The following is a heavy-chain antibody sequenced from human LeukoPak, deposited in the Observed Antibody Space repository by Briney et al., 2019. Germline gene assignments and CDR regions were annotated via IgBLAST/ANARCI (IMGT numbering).Heavy chain of an antibody. CDR1: GLTVSSNY. CDR2: ISYDGSNK. D-gene: IGHD5-24*01. Sequence: GGSLRLSCAASGLTVSSNYMSWVRQAPGEGLEWVAVISYDGSNKYYADSVKGRFTISRDNSKNTLYLQMNSLRAEDTAVYYCAKDRRDGYNYHYYYYMDVWGKGTTVTVSS. CDR3: AKDRRDGYNYHYYYYMDV. J-gene: IGHJ6*03. V-gene: IGHV3-30*18.